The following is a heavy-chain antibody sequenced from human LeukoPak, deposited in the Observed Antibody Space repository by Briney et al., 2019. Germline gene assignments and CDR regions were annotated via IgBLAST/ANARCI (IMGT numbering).Heavy chain of an antibody. CDR3: ARVGCSSASCFPDF. J-gene: IGHJ4*02. Sequence: GGSLRLSCAASGFTFRSYAMTWVRQAPGKGLEWVANIKQDGGEKYYVDSVQGRFTISRDNAKNSLYLQMNSLRVEDTAIYYCARVGCSSASCFPDFWGQGTLVTVSS. D-gene: IGHD2-2*01. CDR2: IKQDGGEK. CDR1: GFTFRSYA. V-gene: IGHV3-7*01.